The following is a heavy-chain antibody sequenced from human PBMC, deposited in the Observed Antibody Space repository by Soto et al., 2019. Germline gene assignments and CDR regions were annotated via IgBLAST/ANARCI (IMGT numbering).Heavy chain of an antibody. CDR2: ISSSSRAI. J-gene: IGHJ4*02. V-gene: IGHV3-48*02. Sequence: GGSLRLSCAASGFTFSTYNMNWVRQAPGKGLEWVSYISSSSRAIYYADSVKGRFTISRDNAKNSLYLQMNSLRDEDTAVYYCARVPLSCGGDCYIADYWGQGTLVTVSS. D-gene: IGHD2-21*02. CDR3: ARVPLSCGGDCYIADY. CDR1: GFTFSTYN.